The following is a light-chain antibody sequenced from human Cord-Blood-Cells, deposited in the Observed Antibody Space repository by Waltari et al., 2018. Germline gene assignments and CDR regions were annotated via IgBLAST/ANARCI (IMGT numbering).Light chain of an antibody. CDR2: DAS. V-gene: IGKV3-11*01. CDR1: QSVSSY. CDR3: QQHSNWPLT. J-gene: IGKJ4*01. Sequence: EIVLTQSPATLSLSPGERAPLSCRASQSVSSYLAWYQQKPGQAPRLLIYDASNRATGIPARFSGSGSGTDFTLTISSLEPEDFAVYYCQQHSNWPLTFGGGTKVEIK.